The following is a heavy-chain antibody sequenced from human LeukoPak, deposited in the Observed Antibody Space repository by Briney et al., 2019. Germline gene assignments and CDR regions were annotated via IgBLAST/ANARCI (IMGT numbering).Heavy chain of an antibody. V-gene: IGHV4-59*08. J-gene: IGHJ4*02. CDR3: ARQILGHCSSTSCYGFDY. D-gene: IGHD2-2*01. CDR1: GGSISSYY. CDR2: IYYSGST. Sequence: PSETLSLTCTVSGGSISSYYWSWIRQPPGKGLEWIGYIYYSGSTNYNSSLKSRVTISVDTSKNQFSLKLSSVTAADTAVYYCARQILGHCSSTSCYGFDYWGQGTLVAVSS.